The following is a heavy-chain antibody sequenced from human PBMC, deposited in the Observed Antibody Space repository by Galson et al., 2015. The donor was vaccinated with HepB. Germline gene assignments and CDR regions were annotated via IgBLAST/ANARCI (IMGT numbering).Heavy chain of an antibody. D-gene: IGHD2-15*01. CDR3: ANEGSRMGFDY. Sequence: SLRLSCAASGFTFDDYAMHWVRQAPGKGLEWVSGISWNSGSIGYADSVKGRFTISRDNAKNSLYLQMNSLRAEDTALYYCANEGSRMGFDYWGQGTLVTVSS. J-gene: IGHJ4*02. V-gene: IGHV3-9*01. CDR2: ISWNSGSI. CDR1: GFTFDDYA.